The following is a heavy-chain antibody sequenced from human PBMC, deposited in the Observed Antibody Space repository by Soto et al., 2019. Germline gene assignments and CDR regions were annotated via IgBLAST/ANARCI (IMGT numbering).Heavy chain of an antibody. CDR1: GYTFTSYG. CDR2: ISAYNGNT. V-gene: IGHV1-18*01. J-gene: IGHJ5*02. D-gene: IGHD2-2*01. CDR3: ARAGPGDCSSTSCYNWCDP. Sequence: QVQLVQSGAEVKKPGASVKVSCKASGYTFTSYGISWVRQAPGQGLEWMGWISAYNGNTNYAQKLQGRVTMTTDTSTSTAYMELSSLRSDDTAVYYCARAGPGDCSSTSCYNWCDPWGQGTLVTVSS.